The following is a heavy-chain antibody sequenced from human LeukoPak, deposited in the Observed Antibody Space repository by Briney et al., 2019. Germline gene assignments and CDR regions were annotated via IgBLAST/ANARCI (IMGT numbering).Heavy chain of an antibody. CDR3: ARDRGDSIVGADFDS. V-gene: IGHV3-30*03. CDR1: GFTFSSYG. Sequence: GGSLRLSCAASGFTFSSYGMHWVRQAPGKGLEWVAVISYDGSNKYYADSVKGRFTISRDNAKNSLYLQMNGLRAEDTAVYYCARDRGDSIVGADFDSWGQGTLVTVSS. CDR2: ISYDGSNK. D-gene: IGHD1-26*01. J-gene: IGHJ4*02.